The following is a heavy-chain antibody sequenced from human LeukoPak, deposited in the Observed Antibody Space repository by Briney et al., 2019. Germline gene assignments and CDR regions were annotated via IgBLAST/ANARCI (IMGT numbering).Heavy chain of an antibody. V-gene: IGHV4-30-4*01. D-gene: IGHD4-17*01. J-gene: IGHJ4*02. CDR2: IYYSGST. CDR1: GGSISSGDYY. CDR3: ASYGDYPYYFDY. Sequence: SQTLSLTRTVSGGSISSGDYYWSWIRQPPGKGLEWIGYIYYSGSTYYNPSLKSRVTISVDTSKNQFSLKLSSVTAADTAVYYCASYGDYPYYFDYWGQGTLVTVSS.